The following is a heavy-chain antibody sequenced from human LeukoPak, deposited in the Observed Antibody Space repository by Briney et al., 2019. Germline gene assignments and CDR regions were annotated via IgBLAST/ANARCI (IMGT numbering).Heavy chain of an antibody. CDR3: ARSRPHQDY. V-gene: IGHV4-34*01. CDR1: GGSFSGYY. J-gene: IGHJ4*02. CDR2: INHSGST. Sequence: PSETLSLTCAVYGGSFSGYYWSWIRQPPGKGPEWIGEINHSGSTNYNPSLKSRVTISVDTSKNQFSLKLSSVTAADTAVYYCARSRPHQDYWGQGTLVTVSS.